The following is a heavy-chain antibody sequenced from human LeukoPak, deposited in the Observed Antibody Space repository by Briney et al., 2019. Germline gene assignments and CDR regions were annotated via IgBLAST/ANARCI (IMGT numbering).Heavy chain of an antibody. CDR1: GFTFNVFH. CDR3: ARASGGWDLDY. CDR2: ITSSGTYI. V-gene: IGHV3-21*01. Sequence: GGSLRLSCAASGFTFNVFHMNWVRQAPGKGLEWISSITSSGTYITYADSTQGRFTISRDNAKNSLYLQMNSLRVDDTALYYCARASGGWDLDYWGHGTLVIVSS. J-gene: IGHJ4*01. D-gene: IGHD1-26*01.